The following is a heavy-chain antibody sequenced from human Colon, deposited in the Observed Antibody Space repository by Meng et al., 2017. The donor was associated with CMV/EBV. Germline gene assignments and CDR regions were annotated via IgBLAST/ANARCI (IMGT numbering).Heavy chain of an antibody. J-gene: IGHJ5*02. CDR2: ISHEGSED. CDR1: GFTLRNYG. CDR3: ARWTGWFDP. D-gene: IGHD3/OR15-3a*01. V-gene: IGHV3-30*03. Sequence: RLSCAASGFTLRNYGIHWVRQAPGKGLEWLALISHEGSEDYYADSVKGRFTMSRDNSKNTVHLQMNSLRPDDTAVYYCARWTGWFDPWGQGTLVTVSS.